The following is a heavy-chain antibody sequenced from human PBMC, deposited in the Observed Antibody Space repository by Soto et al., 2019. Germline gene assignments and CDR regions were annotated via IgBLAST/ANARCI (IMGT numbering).Heavy chain of an antibody. J-gene: IGHJ4*02. V-gene: IGHV3-9*01. CDR3: AKEGSGIADRHYLTLFDY. D-gene: IGHD6-6*01. Sequence: GGSLRLSCAASGFTFDDYAMHWVRQAPGKGLEWVSGISWNSGSIGYADSVKGRFTISRDNAKNSLYLQMNSLRAEDTALYYCAKEGSGIADRHYLTLFDYWGQVTLVNVSS. CDR2: ISWNSGSI. CDR1: GFTFDDYA.